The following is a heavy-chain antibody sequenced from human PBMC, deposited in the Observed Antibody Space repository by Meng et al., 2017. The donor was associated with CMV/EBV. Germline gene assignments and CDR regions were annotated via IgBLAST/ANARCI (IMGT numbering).Heavy chain of an antibody. D-gene: IGHD3-3*01. Sequence: TFISYGISWVRQAPGQGLEWMGWISAYNGNTNYAQKLQGRVTMTTDTSTSTAYMELSSLRSEDTAVYYCARGGGTIFGVVTNNWFDPWGQGTLVTVSS. CDR3: ARGGGTIFGVVTNNWFDP. V-gene: IGHV1-18*01. CDR1: TFISYG. J-gene: IGHJ5*02. CDR2: ISAYNGNT.